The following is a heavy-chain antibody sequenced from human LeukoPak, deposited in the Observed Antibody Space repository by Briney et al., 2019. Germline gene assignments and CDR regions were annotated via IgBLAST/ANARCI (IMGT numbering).Heavy chain of an antibody. V-gene: IGHV3-21*01. Sequence: PGGSLRLSCAASGFTFSSYSMNWVRQAPGKGLEWVSSISSSSYIYYADSVKGRFTISRDNAKNSLYLQMNSLRAEDTAVYYCARDSVATVGAIDYWGQGTLVTVSS. CDR3: ARDSVATVGAIDY. D-gene: IGHD1-26*01. CDR2: ISSSSYI. J-gene: IGHJ4*02. CDR1: GFTFSSYS.